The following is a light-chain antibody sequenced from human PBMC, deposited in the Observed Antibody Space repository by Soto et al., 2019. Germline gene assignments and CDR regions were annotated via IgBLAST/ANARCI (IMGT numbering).Light chain of an antibody. J-gene: IGKJ1*01. CDR3: QQYDNSPLT. Sequence: EIVLTQSPGTLSLSPEERATLSCRASQSVNSNYLAWYKQKPGQGPSLLMYVASSRSTGIPDRFSGSGSGTDFTLTISRREPEDFAVYYCQQYDNSPLTFGHGTKVEI. V-gene: IGKV3-20*01. CDR2: VAS. CDR1: QSVNSNY.